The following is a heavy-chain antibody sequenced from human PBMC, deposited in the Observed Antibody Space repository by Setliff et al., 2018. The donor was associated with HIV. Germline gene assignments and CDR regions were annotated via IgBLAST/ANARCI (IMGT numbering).Heavy chain of an antibody. D-gene: IGHD1-26*01. CDR3: ARAAYSGTYVWEPATDL. CDR2: VHSSGST. Sequence: PSETLSLTCTVSGDSLSSSEYYWGWIRQPPGEGLEWIGSVHSSGSTYYNPSLESRLTILVDTSRNQFSLKLNSVTAADTAVYYCARAAYSGTYVWEPATDLWGRGTLVTVSS. J-gene: IGHJ2*01. V-gene: IGHV4-39*07. CDR1: GDSLSSSEYY.